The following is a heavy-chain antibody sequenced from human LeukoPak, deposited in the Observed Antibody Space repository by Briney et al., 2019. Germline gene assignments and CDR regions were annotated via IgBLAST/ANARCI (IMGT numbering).Heavy chain of an antibody. J-gene: IGHJ4*02. CDR3: ARGNYGSGSYYVVDFDY. CDR2: IYHTGNT. CDR1: NDSIRNYY. V-gene: IGHV4-59*01. Sequence: PSETLSLTCSVSNDSIRNYYWSWIRQPPGKALEWIGYIYHTGNTNYNPSLKSRLTMSIDTSKNLFSLNLNSVTAADTAVYYCARGNYGSGSYYVVDFDYWGQGTLVTVSS. D-gene: IGHD3-10*01.